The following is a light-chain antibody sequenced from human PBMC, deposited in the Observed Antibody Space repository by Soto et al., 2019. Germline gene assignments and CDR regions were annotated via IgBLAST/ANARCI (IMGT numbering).Light chain of an antibody. J-gene: IGLJ3*02. CDR3: SSYTSGSTWV. V-gene: IGLV2-14*01. Sequence: QSALTQPASVSGSPGQSITISCTGTSSDVGAYNYVSWYQQHPGKAPKLMIYEDSNRPSGVSNRFSGSKSGNTASLTISGLQAEDEGDYYCSSYTSGSTWVFGGGTKLTVL. CDR2: EDS. CDR1: SSDVGAYNY.